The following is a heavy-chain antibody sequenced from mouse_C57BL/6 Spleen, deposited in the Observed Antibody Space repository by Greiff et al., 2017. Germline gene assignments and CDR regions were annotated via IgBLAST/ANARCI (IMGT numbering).Heavy chain of an antibody. Sequence: QVQLQQSGPELVKPGASVKISCKASGYAFSSSWMNWVKQRPGKGLEWIGRIYPGDGDTNYNGKFKGKATLTANKSSSTAYMQLSSLTSEDSAVYFWARVLRPLYARDYWGQGTSVTVSS. D-gene: IGHD1-1*01. CDR2: IYPGDGDT. V-gene: IGHV1-82*01. CDR1: GYAFSSSW. J-gene: IGHJ4*01. CDR3: ARVLRPLYARDY.